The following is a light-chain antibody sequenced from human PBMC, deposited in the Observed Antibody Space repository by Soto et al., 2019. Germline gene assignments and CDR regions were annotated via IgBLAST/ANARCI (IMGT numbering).Light chain of an antibody. V-gene: IGLV2-14*01. Sequence: QSVLTQPASVSGSPGQSITISCTGTSSDVGGYNYVSWYQQHPGQAPKLMIYDVSNRPSGVSNRFSGSKSGNTASLTISGLQAEYEADYYCSSYTSSSTLVFGGGTKLTVL. CDR3: SSYTSSSTLV. J-gene: IGLJ2*01. CDR1: SSDVGGYNY. CDR2: DVS.